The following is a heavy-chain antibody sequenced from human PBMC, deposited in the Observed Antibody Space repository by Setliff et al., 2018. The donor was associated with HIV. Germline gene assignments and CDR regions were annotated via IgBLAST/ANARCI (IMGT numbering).Heavy chain of an antibody. CDR3: AKDKYYDILTGYFTD. D-gene: IGHD3-9*01. Sequence: GESLKISCAASGFTFSGYAVSWVRQAPGKGLEWVSGISASGTTTEYADSVKGRLTISRDNSKNTLNLQMNSLRTDDTAIYYCAKDKYYDILTGYFTDWGQGTLVTVSS. J-gene: IGHJ4*02. V-gene: IGHV3-23*01. CDR2: ISASGTTT. CDR1: GFTFSGYA.